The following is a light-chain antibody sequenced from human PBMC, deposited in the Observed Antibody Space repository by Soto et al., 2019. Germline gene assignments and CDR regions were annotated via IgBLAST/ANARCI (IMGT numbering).Light chain of an antibody. J-gene: IGLJ1*01. CDR1: SSDVGGYSY. V-gene: IGLV2-14*01. Sequence: QSVLTQPASVSGSPGQSITISCTGTSSDVGGYSYVSWYQQHPGKAPKLMIYDVGNRPSGVSNRCSGSKSGNTASLTISGLQAEDEADNYCSSYTRSSTGVFGPGTKVTVL. CDR3: SSYTRSSTGV. CDR2: DVG.